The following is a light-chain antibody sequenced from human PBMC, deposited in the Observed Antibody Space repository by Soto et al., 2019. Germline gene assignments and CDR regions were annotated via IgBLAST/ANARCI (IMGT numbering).Light chain of an antibody. CDR1: QSISNH. CDR2: AAS. J-gene: IGKJ1*01. CDR3: QQSYSSPPT. V-gene: IGKV1-39*01. Sequence: DIQMTQSPSSLSASVEDRVIITCQASQSISNHLNWYQQKPGKAPKLLIFAASSLQSGVPSRFSGSRSGPDFTLTISRLQPEDFATYYSQQSYSSPPTFGQGTKLDIK.